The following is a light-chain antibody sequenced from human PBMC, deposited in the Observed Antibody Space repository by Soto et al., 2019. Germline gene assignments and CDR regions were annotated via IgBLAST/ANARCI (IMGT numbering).Light chain of an antibody. J-gene: IGKJ1*01. V-gene: IGKV1-5*01. CDR1: QSVSNW. CDR2: DAS. CDR3: QQYNTYWT. Sequence: DIQITQSPSTLSASVGARVTMTCRASQSVSNWLAWYQQKPGKAPKLLIYDASTLEGGVPSRFSGSGSGTEFTLTISSLQPDDYSTYYCQQYNTYWTLGQGTKVDIK.